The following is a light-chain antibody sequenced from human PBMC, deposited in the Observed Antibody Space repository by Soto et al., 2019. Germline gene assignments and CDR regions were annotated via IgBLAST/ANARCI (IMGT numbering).Light chain of an antibody. J-gene: IGKJ2*01. CDR3: QQYGSSPT. Sequence: ELVLTQSPGTLSLSPGERATLSCRASQSVSSSYLAWYQQKPGQAPRLLIYGASSRATGIPDRFSGSGSGTDFTVTISRLEHEDFAVYYCQQYGSSPTFGQGTKLEIK. CDR1: QSVSSSY. V-gene: IGKV3-20*01. CDR2: GAS.